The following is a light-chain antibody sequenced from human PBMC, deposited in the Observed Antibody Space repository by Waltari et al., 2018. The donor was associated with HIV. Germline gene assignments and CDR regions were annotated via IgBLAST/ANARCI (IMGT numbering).Light chain of an antibody. CDR2: EAT. J-gene: IGLJ3*02. CDR3: SSYAGSSTLM. V-gene: IGLV2-8*01. Sequence: QSALPKPASVSGSPGQSITISCTGTSSDVGGYNFVSWYQQHPGKAPKLLLFEATKRPSGVPDRFSGSKSGNTASLTVSGLQAEDEADYYCSSYAGSSTLMFGGGTKLTVL. CDR1: SSDVGGYNF.